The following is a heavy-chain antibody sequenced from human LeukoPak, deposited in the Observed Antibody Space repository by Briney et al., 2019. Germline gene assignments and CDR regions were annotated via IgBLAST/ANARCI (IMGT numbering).Heavy chain of an antibody. J-gene: IGHJ3*02. V-gene: IGHV4-59*12. CDR1: GGSISSYY. Sequence: PSETLSPTCTVSGGSISSYYWSWIRQPPGKGLGWIGYIYYSGSTNHNPSLKSRVNISVHTSKNQFSLKLSNVTAADTAVYYCARERYSGSPRVAFDIWGQGTMVTVSS. CDR3: ARERYSGSPRVAFDI. CDR2: IYYSGST. D-gene: IGHD5-12*01.